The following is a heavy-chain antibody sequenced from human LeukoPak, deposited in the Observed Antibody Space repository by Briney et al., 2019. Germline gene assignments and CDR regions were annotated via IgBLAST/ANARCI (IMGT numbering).Heavy chain of an antibody. CDR1: GYTFTSYY. Sequence: ASVKVSCKASGYTFTSYYMHWVRQAPGQGLEWMGIINPSGGSTSYAQEFQGRVTMTRDTDTSTVSMELSSLRSEDTAVYYCARSQDSTDLNYYDSSGYGYFDYWGQGTLVTVSS. V-gene: IGHV1-46*01. CDR3: ARSQDSTDLNYYDSSGYGYFDY. D-gene: IGHD3-22*01. CDR2: INPSGGST. J-gene: IGHJ4*02.